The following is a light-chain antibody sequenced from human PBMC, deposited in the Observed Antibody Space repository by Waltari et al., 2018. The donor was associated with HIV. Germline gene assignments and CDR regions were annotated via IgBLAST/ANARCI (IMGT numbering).Light chain of an antibody. CDR1: SSHIGNNY. Sequence: QSVLTQPPSVSAAPGQKVTISCSGSSSHIGNNYVSWYQQLPGTAPKLLIYDNNKRPPGIPDRSSGSKSGTSATLGITGLQTGDEADYYCGTWDSSLSAGVFGGGTKLTVL. CDR3: GTWDSSLSAGV. J-gene: IGLJ3*02. CDR2: DNN. V-gene: IGLV1-51*01.